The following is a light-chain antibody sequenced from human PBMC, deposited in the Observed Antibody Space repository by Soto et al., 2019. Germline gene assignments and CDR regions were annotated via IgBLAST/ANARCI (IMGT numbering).Light chain of an antibody. CDR3: QQVYSNPWT. V-gene: IGKV1-39*01. CDR2: AAS. Sequence: DIQMTQSPSSLSASVGDRVTITCRASQSISSYLHWYQQKPGKAPKLLIYAASNLQSGVPSRFSASGSGTDFTLTLNSLQPEDLATYYCQQVYSNPWTFCQGTKVEIK. J-gene: IGKJ1*01. CDR1: QSISSY.